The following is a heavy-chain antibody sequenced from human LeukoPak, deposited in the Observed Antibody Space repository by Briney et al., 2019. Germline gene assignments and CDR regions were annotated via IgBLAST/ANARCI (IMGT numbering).Heavy chain of an antibody. Sequence: QPGRSLRLSCAASGFTFSSYGMHWVRQAPGKGLEWVAVIWYDGSNKYYADSVKGRFTISRDNSKNTLYLQMNSLRAEDTAVYYCARGAETYYYDSSGYYYFDYWGQGTLVTVSS. J-gene: IGHJ4*02. CDR1: GFTFSSYG. CDR2: IWYDGSNK. CDR3: ARGAETYYYDSSGYYYFDY. D-gene: IGHD3-22*01. V-gene: IGHV3-33*01.